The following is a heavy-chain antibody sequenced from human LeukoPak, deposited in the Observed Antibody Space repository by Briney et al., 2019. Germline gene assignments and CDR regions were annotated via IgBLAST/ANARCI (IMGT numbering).Heavy chain of an antibody. Sequence: PGGSLRLSCAASGFTLGTYTMHWVRQAPGKGLEYVSGISNNGAYTYYLNSVKGRFAISRDNSKNTLYLQMNSLRAEDTAVYYCARGHDILTGYLPDYWGQGTLVTVSS. J-gene: IGHJ4*02. D-gene: IGHD3-9*01. CDR3: ARGHDILTGYLPDY. CDR1: GFTLGTYT. CDR2: ISNNGAYT. V-gene: IGHV3-64*01.